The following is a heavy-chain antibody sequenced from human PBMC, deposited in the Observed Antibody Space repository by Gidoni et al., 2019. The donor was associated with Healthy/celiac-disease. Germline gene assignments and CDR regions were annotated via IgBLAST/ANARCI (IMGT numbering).Heavy chain of an antibody. V-gene: IGHV3-23*01. CDR3: ALKLEYSSSWDYFDY. CDR2: ISGSGGST. J-gene: IGHJ4*02. CDR1: VFPFRSYA. Sequence: EVQLLESGGGLVQPGGSLRLSCAAPVFPFRSYAMSWVRQDPGKGLGWVSAISGSGGSTYYADSVKGRFTISRDNSKNTLYLQMNSLRAEDTAVYYCALKLEYSSSWDYFDYWGQGTLVTVSS. D-gene: IGHD6-6*01.